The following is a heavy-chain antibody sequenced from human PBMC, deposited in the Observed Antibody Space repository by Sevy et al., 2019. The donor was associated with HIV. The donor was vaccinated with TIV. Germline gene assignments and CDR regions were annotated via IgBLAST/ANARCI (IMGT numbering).Heavy chain of an antibody. CDR3: AREDYGDYEGVRWFDP. CDR1: GFTVSSNY. J-gene: IGHJ5*02. CDR2: IYSGGSK. D-gene: IGHD4-17*01. V-gene: IGHV3-53*01. Sequence: PGGSLRLSCAASGFTVSSNYMSWVRQAPGKGLEWVSVIYSGGSKYYADSVKGRFSISRDNSKNTLYLQMNSLTAEDTAVYYCAREDYGDYEGVRWFDPWGQGTLVTVSS.